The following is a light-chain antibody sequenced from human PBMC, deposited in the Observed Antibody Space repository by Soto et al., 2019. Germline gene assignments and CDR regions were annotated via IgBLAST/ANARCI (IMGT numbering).Light chain of an antibody. V-gene: IGKV3-11*01. CDR1: QSVSSY. Sequence: EIVLTQSPATLSWSPGERATLSCRASQSVSSYLAWYQQKPGQAPRLLIYDASNRATGIPARFSGSESGTDFTLTISSLEPEDFAVYYCQHRSQWPLTFGGGTKVEIK. CDR2: DAS. CDR3: QHRSQWPLT. J-gene: IGKJ4*01.